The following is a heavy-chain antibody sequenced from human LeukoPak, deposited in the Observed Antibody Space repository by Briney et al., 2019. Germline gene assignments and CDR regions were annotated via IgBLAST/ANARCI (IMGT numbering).Heavy chain of an antibody. CDR2: INSDGNRT. J-gene: IGHJ4*02. Sequence: GGSLRLSCAASGFTFSSYCMHWVRQAPGKGLVCVSRINSDGNRTNYADSVKGRFIISRDNAKNTLHLQMNSLRAEDTAVYYCARGLRTAMVTPEGYWGQGTLVTVSS. CDR1: GFTFSSYC. V-gene: IGHV3-74*01. D-gene: IGHD5-18*01. CDR3: ARGLRTAMVTPEGY.